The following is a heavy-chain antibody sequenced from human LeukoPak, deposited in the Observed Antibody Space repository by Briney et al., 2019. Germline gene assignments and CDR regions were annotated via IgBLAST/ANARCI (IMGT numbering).Heavy chain of an antibody. CDR3: ARDLSIGTTVLDY. D-gene: IGHD4-11*01. CDR1: GFTFSTYW. V-gene: IGHV3-7*01. J-gene: IGHJ4*02. Sequence: GGSLRLFCVASGFTFSTYWMNWVRQAPGKGLEWVATIKEDGSEKFYVDSVKGRFTISRDNAKNSLYLQMNSLRPEDTAVYYCARDLSIGTTVLDYWGKGTLVTVSS. CDR2: IKEDGSEK.